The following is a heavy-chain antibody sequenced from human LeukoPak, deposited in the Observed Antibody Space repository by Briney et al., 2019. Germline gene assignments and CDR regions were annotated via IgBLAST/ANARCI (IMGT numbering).Heavy chain of an antibody. Sequence: SETLSLTCAVSGGSISSYYWSWIRQPPGKGLEWIGYIYYSGSTNYNPSLKSRVTISVDTSKNQFSLKLSSVTAADTAVYYCARGLWRSGWYGYWGQETLVTVSS. J-gene: IGHJ4*02. CDR1: GGSISSYY. D-gene: IGHD6-19*01. V-gene: IGHV4-59*01. CDR3: ARGLWRSGWYGY. CDR2: IYYSGST.